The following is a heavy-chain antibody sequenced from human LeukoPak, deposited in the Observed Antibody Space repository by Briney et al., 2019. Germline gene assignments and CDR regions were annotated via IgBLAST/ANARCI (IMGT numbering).Heavy chain of an antibody. V-gene: IGHV1-2*06. CDR3: ARQDGKEFHY. Sequence: ASVKVSCKASGYTFTGYYMHWVRQAPGQGLEWMGRINHKSCGTHYPQKFQDRVTMTRDTSISTAYMELSRLRSDDTAVYYCARQDGKEFHYWGQGTLVTVSS. D-gene: IGHD4-23*01. J-gene: IGHJ4*02. CDR1: GYTFTGYY. CDR2: INHKSCGT.